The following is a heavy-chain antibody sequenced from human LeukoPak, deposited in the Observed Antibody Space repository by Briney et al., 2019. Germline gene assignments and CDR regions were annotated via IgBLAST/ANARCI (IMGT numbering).Heavy chain of an antibody. D-gene: IGHD2-15*01. J-gene: IGHJ6*02. CDR3: AREWDSKYCSGGNCPPDV. V-gene: IGHV3-48*02. CDR2: ISSSSSTI. Sequence: PGGSLRLSCEASGFTFSSYSMNWVRQAPGKGLEWVSYISSSSSTIYYADSVKGRFTISRDNAKNSLYLQMNSLRDEDTAVYYCAREWDSKYCSGGNCPPDVWGQGTTVTVYS. CDR1: GFTFSSYS.